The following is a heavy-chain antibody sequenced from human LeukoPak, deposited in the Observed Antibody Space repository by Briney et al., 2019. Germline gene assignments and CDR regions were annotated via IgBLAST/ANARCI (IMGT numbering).Heavy chain of an antibody. CDR2: IYPGDSDT. CDR1: GSIFTSYW. D-gene: IGHD6-13*01. V-gene: IGHV5-51*01. Sequence: GASLKISCKGSGSIFTSYWIGWVRQLPEKGLEWMGIIYPGDSDTRYSPSFHGQVTISADKSISTAYLQWSSLKASDTAMYYCACGIAAAGAFDIWGQGTMVTVSS. CDR3: ACGIAAAGAFDI. J-gene: IGHJ3*02.